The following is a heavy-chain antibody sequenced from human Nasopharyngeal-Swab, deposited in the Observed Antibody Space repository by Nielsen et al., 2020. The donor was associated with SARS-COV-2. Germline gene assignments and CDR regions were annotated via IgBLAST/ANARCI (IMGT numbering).Heavy chain of an antibody. D-gene: IGHD6-13*01. CDR2: IYYSGST. J-gene: IGHJ4*02. CDR3: ARWKGIAAAWDY. Sequence: WICQPPGKGLEWIGSIYYSGSTYYNPSLKSRVTISVDASKNQFSLKLSSVTAADTAVYYCARWKGIAAAWDYWGQGTLVTVSS. V-gene: IGHV4-39*01.